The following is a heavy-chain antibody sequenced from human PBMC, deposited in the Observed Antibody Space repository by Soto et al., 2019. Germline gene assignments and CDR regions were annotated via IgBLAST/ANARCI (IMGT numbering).Heavy chain of an antibody. CDR1: GGSISSGGDS. CDR2: INHSGST. Sequence: SETLSLTCAVSGGSISSGGDSWSWIRQPPGKGLEWIGYINHSGSTNYNPSLKSRVTISVDRSKNQFSLKLSSVTAADTAVYYCARGRSSSSWSNTHLDVLGFDPWGQGTLVTVSS. CDR3: ARGRSSSSWSNTHLDVLGFDP. J-gene: IGHJ5*02. V-gene: IGHV4-30-2*01. D-gene: IGHD6-13*01.